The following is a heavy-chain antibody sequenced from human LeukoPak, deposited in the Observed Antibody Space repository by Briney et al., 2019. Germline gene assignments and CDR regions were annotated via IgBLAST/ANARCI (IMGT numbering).Heavy chain of an antibody. Sequence: AAVKVSFTGSAYRFTSYGINWVRHANGQGLEWMGWMNPNSGNTGYAQKFQGRVTMTSNTSISTAYMELSSLRSEDTAVYYCARGPLYCSGGSCYYYYMDVWGKGTTVTVSS. J-gene: IGHJ6*03. D-gene: IGHD2-15*01. CDR1: AYRFTSYG. V-gene: IGHV1-8*01. CDR3: ARGPLYCSGGSCYYYYMDV. CDR2: MNPNSGNT.